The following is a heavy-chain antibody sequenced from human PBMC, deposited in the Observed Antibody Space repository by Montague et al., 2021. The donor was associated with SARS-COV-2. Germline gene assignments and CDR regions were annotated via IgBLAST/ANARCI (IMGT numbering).Heavy chain of an antibody. J-gene: IGHJ4*02. CDR3: ARGHYDILTGYDEYYFDY. CDR1: GGSFSGYY. Sequence: SETLSLTCAIYGGSFSGYYWSWIRQPPGEGLEWIGEINHSGSTNYNPSLKSRVTISVDTSKNQFSLKLSSVTAADTAVYYCARGHYDILTGYDEYYFDYWGQGTLVTVSS. V-gene: IGHV4-34*01. CDR2: INHSGST. D-gene: IGHD3-9*01.